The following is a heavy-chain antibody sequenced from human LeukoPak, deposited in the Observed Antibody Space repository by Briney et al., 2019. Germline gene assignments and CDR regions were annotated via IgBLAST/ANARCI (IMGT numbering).Heavy chain of an antibody. CDR1: GGSFSGYY. J-gene: IGHJ4*02. D-gene: IGHD3-10*01. Sequence: SETLSLTCAMYGGSFSGYYWSWIRQPPGKGLEWIGEITYSGSTSYNPSLKSRVTISVDTSKNQFSLKLSSVTAADTAVYYCARARFGGRFDYWGQGTLVTVSS. CDR3: ARARFGGRFDY. V-gene: IGHV4-34*01. CDR2: ITYSGST.